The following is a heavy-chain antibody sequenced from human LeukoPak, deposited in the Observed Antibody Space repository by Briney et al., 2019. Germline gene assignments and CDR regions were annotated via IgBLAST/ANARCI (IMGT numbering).Heavy chain of an antibody. Sequence: SGGSPRLSCAASGFTFSSYAMHWVRQAPGKGLEYVSAISSNGGGTYYANSVKGRFTISRDNSKNTLYLQMNSLRAEDTALYYCAKHRGYTSVGMDVWGQGTTVTVSS. D-gene: IGHD5-18*01. CDR1: GFTFSSYA. CDR3: AKHRGYTSVGMDV. CDR2: ISSNGGGT. J-gene: IGHJ6*02. V-gene: IGHV3-64*01.